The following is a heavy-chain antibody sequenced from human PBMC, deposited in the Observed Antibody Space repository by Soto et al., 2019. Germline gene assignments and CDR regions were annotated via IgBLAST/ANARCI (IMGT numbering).Heavy chain of an antibody. V-gene: IGHV1-3*01. J-gene: IGHJ6*03. CDR2: INAGNGNT. Sequence: GASVKVSCKASGYTFTSYAMHWVRQAPGQRLEWMGWINAGNGNTKYSQEFQGRVTITRDTSASTAYMELSSLRSEDTAVYYCARVPLGYCSSTSCYDPYYYYYMDVWGKGTTVTVSS. CDR3: ARVPLGYCSSTSCYDPYYYYYMDV. CDR1: GYTFTSYA. D-gene: IGHD2-2*01.